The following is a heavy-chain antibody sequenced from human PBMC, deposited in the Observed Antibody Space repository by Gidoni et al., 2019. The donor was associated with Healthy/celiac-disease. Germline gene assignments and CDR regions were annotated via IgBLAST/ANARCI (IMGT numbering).Heavy chain of an antibody. Sequence: EVQLLESGGGLVQPGGSLRLSCAASGFTFGSYAMSWVRQAPGKGLEWVPAIRGSVVSTYYADSVKGRFTISRDNSKNTLYLQMNSLRAEDTAVYYCAGESELVITENPFDYWGQGTLVTVSS. CDR3: AGESELVITENPFDY. J-gene: IGHJ4*02. V-gene: IGHV3-23*01. CDR2: IRGSVVST. CDR1: GFTFGSYA. D-gene: IGHD3-22*01.